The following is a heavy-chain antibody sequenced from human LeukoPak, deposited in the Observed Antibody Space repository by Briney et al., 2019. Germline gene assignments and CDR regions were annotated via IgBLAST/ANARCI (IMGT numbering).Heavy chain of an antibody. Sequence: QPGGSLRLSCAASGFTFSSYWMHWVRQAPGKGLVWVSRINSDGSSTNYGDSVTGRFTISRDNAKNTLYLQMNSLRAEDTAMYYCARAVYYSNYLGYWGQGTLVTVSS. CDR1: GFTFSSYW. D-gene: IGHD3-10*01. CDR3: ARAVYYSNYLGY. CDR2: INSDGSST. V-gene: IGHV3-74*01. J-gene: IGHJ4*01.